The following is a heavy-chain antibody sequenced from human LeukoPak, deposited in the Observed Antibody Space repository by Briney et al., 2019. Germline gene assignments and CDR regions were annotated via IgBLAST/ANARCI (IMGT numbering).Heavy chain of an antibody. D-gene: IGHD4-23*01. CDR3: ARLADGGTHIDY. V-gene: IGHV4-59*08. J-gene: IGHJ4*02. CDR1: GGSISSYY. Sequence: SETLSLTCTVFGGSISSYYWSWIRQSPGKGLEWIGYINYSGTTNYNPSLKSRVSISVDTSKNQFSLKVSSVIAADTAMYYCARLADGGTHIDYWGQGTLVTVSS. CDR2: INYSGTT.